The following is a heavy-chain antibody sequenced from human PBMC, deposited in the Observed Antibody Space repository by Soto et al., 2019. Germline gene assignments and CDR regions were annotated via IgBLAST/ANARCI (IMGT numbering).Heavy chain of an antibody. CDR1: GYIFTNYY. Sequence: QVQQVQSGAEVKKPGASVKVSCKASGYIFTNYYMHWVRQAPGQGLEWMGIINPSGDSTTYAQKFQGRVTMTRDTSTSTVYMELSSLRSEDTAVYYCARMTWPNNWVDPWGQGTLVTVSS. CDR2: INPSGDST. J-gene: IGHJ5*02. V-gene: IGHV1-46*01. D-gene: IGHD5-12*01. CDR3: ARMTWPNNWVDP.